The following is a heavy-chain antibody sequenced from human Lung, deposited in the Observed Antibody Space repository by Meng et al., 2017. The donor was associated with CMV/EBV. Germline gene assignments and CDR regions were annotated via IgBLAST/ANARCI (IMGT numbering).Heavy chain of an antibody. Sequence: GGSLRLXCAASGFPFSTYTMHWVRQAPGKGLEWVAIISYDGSNKNYADSVKGRFTVSRDNPKNTLYLEMTNLRAEDTAIYYCARDHLMYSSSSSLAAWGQGALVTVSS. J-gene: IGHJ5*02. D-gene: IGHD6-6*01. CDR1: GFPFSTYT. V-gene: IGHV3-30*04. CDR3: ARDHLMYSSSSSLAA. CDR2: ISYDGSNK.